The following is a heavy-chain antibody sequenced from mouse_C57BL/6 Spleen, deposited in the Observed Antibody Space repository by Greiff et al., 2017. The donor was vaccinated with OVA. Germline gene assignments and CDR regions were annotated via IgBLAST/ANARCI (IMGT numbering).Heavy chain of an antibody. CDR3: ARSYDEYDKTWCAY. J-gene: IGHJ3*01. V-gene: IGHV1-55*01. D-gene: IGHD2-4*01. CDR1: GYTFTSYW. CDR2: IYPGSGST. Sequence: VQLQQSGAELVKPGASVKMSCKASGYTFTSYWITWVKQRPGQGLEWIGDIYPGSGSTNYNEKFKSKATLTVDTSSSTAYMQLSSLTSEDSAVDYGARSYDEYDKTWCAYWGQGTLVTVSA.